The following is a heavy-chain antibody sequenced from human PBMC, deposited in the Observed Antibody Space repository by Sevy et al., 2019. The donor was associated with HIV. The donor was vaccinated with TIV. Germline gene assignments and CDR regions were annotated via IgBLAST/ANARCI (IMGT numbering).Heavy chain of an antibody. J-gene: IGHJ4*02. V-gene: IGHV3-23*01. D-gene: IGHD2-2*01. Sequence: GGSLRLSCAASGFSFSNYAMNWVRQAPGKGLEWVSVISGSGGSTYYADSVKGRFTISRDNSKNTLYLQMNSLRAEDTAVYYCAKDDCSSTSCYDGYWGQGTLVTVSS. CDR1: GFSFSNYA. CDR3: AKDDCSSTSCYDGY. CDR2: ISGSGGST.